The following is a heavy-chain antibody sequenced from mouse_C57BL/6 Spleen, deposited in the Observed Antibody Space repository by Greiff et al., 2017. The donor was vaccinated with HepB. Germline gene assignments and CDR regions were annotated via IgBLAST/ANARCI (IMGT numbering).Heavy chain of an antibody. CDR2: IDPRSGNT. D-gene: IGHD2-4*01. CDR1: GYTFTSYG. J-gene: IGHJ2*01. CDR3: ARRDDYDEGDYYDY. Sequence: VRLQQSGAELARPGASVKLPCKASGYTFTSYGISWVKQSPGQGLEWIGEIDPRSGNTYYNEKFKGKATVTADKSSSTAYMELRRLTSEDSAVYYCARRDDYDEGDYYDYWGQGTTLTVSS. V-gene: IGHV1-81*01.